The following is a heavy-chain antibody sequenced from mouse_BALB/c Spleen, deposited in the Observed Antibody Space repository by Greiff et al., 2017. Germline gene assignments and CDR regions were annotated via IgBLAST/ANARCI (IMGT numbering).Heavy chain of an antibody. CDR3: ARQEYGNYPYYAMDY. V-gene: IGHV5-6*01. Sequence: EVNLVESGGDLVKPGGSLKLSCAASGFTFSSYGMSWVRQTPDKRLEWVATISSGGSYTYYPDSVKGRFTISRDNAKNTLYLQMSSLKSEDTAMYYCARQEYGNYPYYAMDYWGQGTSVTVSS. CDR2: ISSGGSYT. J-gene: IGHJ4*01. D-gene: IGHD2-1*01. CDR1: GFTFSSYG.